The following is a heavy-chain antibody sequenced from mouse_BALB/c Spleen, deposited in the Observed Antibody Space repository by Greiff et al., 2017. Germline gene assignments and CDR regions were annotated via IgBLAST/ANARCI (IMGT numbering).Heavy chain of an antibody. D-gene: IGHD6-2*01. Sequence: EVKLQESGGGLVQPGGSRKLSCAASGFTFSSFGMHWVRQAPEKGLEWVAYISSGSSTIYYADTVKGRFTISRDNPKNTLFLQMTSLRSEDTAMYYCAGLQFAYWGQGTLVTVSA. CDR1: GFTFSSFG. J-gene: IGHJ3*01. CDR3: AGLQFAY. V-gene: IGHV5-17*02. CDR2: ISSGSSTI.